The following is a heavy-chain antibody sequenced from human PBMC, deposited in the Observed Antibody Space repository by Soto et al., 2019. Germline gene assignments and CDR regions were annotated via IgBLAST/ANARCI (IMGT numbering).Heavy chain of an antibody. CDR3: AREGQAYCGGDCYSDAFDI. D-gene: IGHD2-21*01. CDR1: GYTFTSYG. Sequence: ASVKVSWKASGYTFTSYGISWVRQAPGQGLEWMGWISAYNGNTNYAQKLQGRVTMTTDTSTSTAYMELRSLRSDDTAVYYCAREGQAYCGGDCYSDAFDIWGQGTMVTVSS. J-gene: IGHJ3*02. CDR2: ISAYNGNT. V-gene: IGHV1-18*01.